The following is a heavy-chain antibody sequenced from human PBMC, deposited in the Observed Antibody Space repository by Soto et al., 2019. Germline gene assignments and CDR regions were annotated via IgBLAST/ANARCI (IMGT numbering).Heavy chain of an antibody. CDR1: GSTFSSSW. Sequence: GGSLRLSCGASGSTFSSSWMTWVRQAPGKGLEWVANINLDGSERNYVDSVKGRFTISRDNAKNLLYLQMNSLRAEDTAVYYCARDSAYNCFDYWGQGTLVTVSS. J-gene: IGHJ4*02. V-gene: IGHV3-7*05. CDR3: ARDSAYNCFDY. CDR2: INLDGSER. D-gene: IGHD5-18*01.